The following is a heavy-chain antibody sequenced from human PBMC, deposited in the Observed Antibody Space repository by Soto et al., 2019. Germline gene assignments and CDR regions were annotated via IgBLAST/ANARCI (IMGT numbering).Heavy chain of an antibody. CDR1: GGSISSGGYY. Sequence: QVQLQESGPGLVKPSQTLSLTCTVSGGSISSGGYYWSWIRQHPGKGLEWIGYIYYSGSTYYNPSLKSRVTISVDTSKNQFALKMSSVTAADTAVYYCARDYRASYPAYYYYGMDVWGQGTTVTVSS. J-gene: IGHJ6*02. D-gene: IGHD3-16*02. CDR3: ARDYRASYPAYYYYGMDV. CDR2: IYYSGST. V-gene: IGHV4-31*03.